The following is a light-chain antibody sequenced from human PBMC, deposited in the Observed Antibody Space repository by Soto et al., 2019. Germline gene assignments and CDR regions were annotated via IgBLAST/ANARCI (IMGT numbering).Light chain of an antibody. CDR2: GAS. Sequence: EIVLTQSPGTLSLSPGERATLSCRASQSISSSYLAWYQQKAGQAPRLLIYGASSRATGVPDRFTGSGSGTESTLTFSRLAPEDFAVYCCQQYGTSPYTLGQGTKLETK. V-gene: IGKV3-20*01. CDR1: QSISSSY. CDR3: QQYGTSPYT. J-gene: IGKJ2*01.